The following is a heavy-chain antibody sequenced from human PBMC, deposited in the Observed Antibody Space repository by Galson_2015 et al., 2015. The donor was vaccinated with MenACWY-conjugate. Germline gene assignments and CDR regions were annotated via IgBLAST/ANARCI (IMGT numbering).Heavy chain of an antibody. CDR2: ISASIEYTTYT. CDR1: GFTFSHYY. D-gene: IGHD3-10*01. J-gene: IGHJ6*02. V-gene: IGHV3-11*06. CDR3: ARDLWFSGSYFQDYYYGMDV. Sequence: SLRLSCAASGFTFSHYYMHWIRHVPGKGLEWISSISASIEYTTYTNYAESVRGRFSISRDNAGKSLFLQMDSLRAEDTAVYYCARDLWFSGSYFQDYYYGMDVWGQGTTVTVSS.